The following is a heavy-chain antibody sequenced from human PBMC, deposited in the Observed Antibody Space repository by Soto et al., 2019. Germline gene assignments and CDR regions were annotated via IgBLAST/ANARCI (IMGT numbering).Heavy chain of an antibody. J-gene: IGHJ3*01. CDR3: ARTPRYCSGGSCYSWAFDV. V-gene: IGHV2-70*10. CDR2: IDWGDDK. Sequence: GSGPTLVNPTQTLTLTCTFSGFSLSSGGMCVSWIRQPPGKALEWIARIDWGDDKYYRRTLKTRLSISKDTSKNQVVLTMTNMDPVDTATYYCARTPRYCSGGSCYSWAFDVWGQGTEVTVSS. CDR1: GFSLSSGGMC. D-gene: IGHD2-15*01.